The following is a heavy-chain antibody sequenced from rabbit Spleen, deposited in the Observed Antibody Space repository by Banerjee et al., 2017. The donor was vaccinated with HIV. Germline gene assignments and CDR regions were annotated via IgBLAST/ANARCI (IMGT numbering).Heavy chain of an antibody. CDR3: ARGSATMTMVIIGYYLSL. D-gene: IGHD2-1*01. V-gene: IGHV1S40*01. J-gene: IGHJ6*01. Sequence: QSLEESGGDLVKPEGSLTLTCTASGFSFSSSYYMCWVRQAPGKGLEWIACIYGGWSDTTYYASWAKGRFTISSTSSTTVTLQVTTLTAADTATYFCARGSATMTMVIIGYYLSLWGQGTLVTVS. CDR2: IYGGWSDTT. CDR1: GFSFSSSYY.